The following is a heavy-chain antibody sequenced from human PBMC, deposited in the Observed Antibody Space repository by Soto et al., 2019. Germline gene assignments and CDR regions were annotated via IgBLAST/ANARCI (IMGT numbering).Heavy chain of an antibody. D-gene: IGHD3-9*01. J-gene: IGHJ6*02. CDR3: AKPPPYDILTGYYPTDYYYYGMDV. V-gene: IGHV3-23*01. CDR2: ISGSGGST. CDR1: GFTFSSYA. Sequence: PGGSLRLSCAASGFTFSSYAMSWVRQAPGKGLEWVSAISGSGGSTYYADSVKGRFTISRDNSKNTLYLQMNSLRAEDTAVYYCAKPPPYDILTGYYPTDYYYYGMDVWGQGTTVTVSS.